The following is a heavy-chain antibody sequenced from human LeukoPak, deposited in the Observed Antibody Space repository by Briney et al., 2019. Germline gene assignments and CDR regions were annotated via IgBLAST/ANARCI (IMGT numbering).Heavy chain of an antibody. V-gene: IGHV3-21*04. Sequence: GGSLRLSCAASGFTFSSYSMNWVRQAPGKGLEWVSSISSSSSYIYYADSVKGRFTISRDNSKNTLYLQMNSLRAEDTAVYYCAKDFRQWLTCMDYWGQGTLVTVSS. CDR3: AKDFRQWLTCMDY. D-gene: IGHD6-19*01. CDR1: GFTFSSYS. CDR2: ISSSSSYI. J-gene: IGHJ4*02.